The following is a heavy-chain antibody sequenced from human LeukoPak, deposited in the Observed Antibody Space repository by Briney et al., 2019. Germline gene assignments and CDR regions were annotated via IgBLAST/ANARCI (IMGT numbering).Heavy chain of an antibody. D-gene: IGHD2-15*01. CDR1: GFAFSNYA. V-gene: IGHV3-21*01. CDR3: ANWRGPDCSGGTCYSEFDS. CDR2: ISSAGTYM. J-gene: IGHJ4*02. Sequence: GGSLRLSCAASGFAFSNYAMNWVRQAPGKGLEWVSTISSAGTYMYYADSVKGRFTISRDNAKNSLYLQMDSLRVEDTAVYYCANWRGPDCSGGTCYSEFDSWGQGTLVTVSS.